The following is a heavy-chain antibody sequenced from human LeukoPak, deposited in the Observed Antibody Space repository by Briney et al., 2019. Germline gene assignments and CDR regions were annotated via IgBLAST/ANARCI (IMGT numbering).Heavy chain of an antibody. Sequence: GGSLRLSCAAPGFTFSTIGMNWVRQAPGKGLEWVSHISSISDTIKYADSVKGRFTISRDNAKNSLYLQMNSLRAEDTAVYYCAREWDSWGQGTLVTVSS. CDR2: ISSISDTI. CDR1: GFTFSTIG. V-gene: IGHV3-48*01. CDR3: AREWDS. J-gene: IGHJ4*02.